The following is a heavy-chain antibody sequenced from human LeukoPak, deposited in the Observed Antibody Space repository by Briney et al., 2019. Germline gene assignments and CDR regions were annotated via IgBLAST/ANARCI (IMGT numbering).Heavy chain of an antibody. J-gene: IGHJ4*02. CDR1: GFTFSSYG. CDR3: AKIHGSDYYDSSGYGHVHY. Sequence: GGSLRLSCAASGFTFSSYGMHWVRQAPGKGLEWVAVISYDGSNKYYADSVKGRFTISRDNSKNTLYLQMNSLRAEDTAVYYCAKIHGSDYYDSSGYGHVHYWGQGTLVTVSS. V-gene: IGHV3-30*18. D-gene: IGHD3-22*01. CDR2: ISYDGSNK.